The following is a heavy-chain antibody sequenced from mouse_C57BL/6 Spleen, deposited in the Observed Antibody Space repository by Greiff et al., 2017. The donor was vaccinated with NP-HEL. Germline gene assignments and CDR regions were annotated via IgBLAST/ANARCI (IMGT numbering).Heavy chain of an antibody. CDR1: GYTFTSYW. J-gene: IGHJ4*01. V-gene: IGHV1-55*01. CDR3: AREMDSNSDYYAMDY. CDR2: IYPGSGST. D-gene: IGHD2-5*01. Sequence: QVQLQQSGAELVKPGASVKMSCKASGYTFTSYWITWVKQRPGQGLEWIGDIYPGSGSTNYNEKFKSKATLTVSTSSSTAYVQLSSLTSEDSAVDYCAREMDSNSDYYAMDYWGQGTSVTVSS.